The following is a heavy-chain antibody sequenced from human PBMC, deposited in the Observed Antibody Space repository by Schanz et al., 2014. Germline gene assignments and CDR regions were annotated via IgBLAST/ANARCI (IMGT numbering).Heavy chain of an antibody. CDR1: GGSISSSNYY. D-gene: IGHD2-21*01. Sequence: QLQLQESGPGLVKPSETLSLTCTVSGGSISSSNYYWGWIRQPPGKGLEWIGEIFHSGTTNYNPSLESRVTISVDKSKNQFSLILSSMTAADTAVYYCTRSTLWSYDVWGRGTMVIVSS. CDR2: IFHSGTT. V-gene: IGHV4-39*07. J-gene: IGHJ3*01. CDR3: TRSTLWSYDV.